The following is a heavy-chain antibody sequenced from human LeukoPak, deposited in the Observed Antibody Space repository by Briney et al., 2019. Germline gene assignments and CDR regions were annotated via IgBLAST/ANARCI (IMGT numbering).Heavy chain of an antibody. CDR3: ARDRIGIAAAGTFDY. CDR2: IYYSGST. J-gene: IGHJ4*02. Sequence: SETLSLTCTVSGGSISGSSYYWGWIRQPPGKGLEWIGSIYYSGSTYYNPSLKSRVTISVDTSKNQFSLKLSSVTAADTAVYYCARDRIGIAAAGTFDYWGQGTLVTVSS. D-gene: IGHD6-13*01. V-gene: IGHV4-39*07. CDR1: GGSISGSSYY.